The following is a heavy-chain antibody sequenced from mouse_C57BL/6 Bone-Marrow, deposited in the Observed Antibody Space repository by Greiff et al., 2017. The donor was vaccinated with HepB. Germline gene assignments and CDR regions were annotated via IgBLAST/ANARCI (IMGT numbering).Heavy chain of an antibody. D-gene: IGHD3-3*01. CDR2: INYDGSST. CDR3: AREGDYYYAMDY. CDR1: GFTFSDYY. Sequence: EVKVVESEGGLVQPGSSMKLSCTASGFTFSDYYMAWVHQVPEKGLEWVANINYDGSSTYYLDSLKSRFIISRDNAKNILYLQMSSLKSEDTATYYCAREGDYYYAMDYWGQGTSVTVSS. J-gene: IGHJ4*01. V-gene: IGHV5-16*01.